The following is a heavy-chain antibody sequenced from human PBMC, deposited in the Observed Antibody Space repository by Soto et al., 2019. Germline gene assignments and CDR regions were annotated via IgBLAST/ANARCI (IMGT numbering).Heavy chain of an antibody. CDR1: GYTFTGYY. CDR3: AIPSIVGASFDY. CDR2: INPNSGGT. J-gene: IGHJ4*02. Sequence: GASVKVSCKASGYTFTGYYMHRVRQAPGQGLEWMGWINPNSGGTNYAQKFQGRVTMTRDTSISTAYMELSRLRSDDTAVYYCAIPSIVGASFDYWGQGTLVTVSS. V-gene: IGHV1-2*02. D-gene: IGHD1-26*01.